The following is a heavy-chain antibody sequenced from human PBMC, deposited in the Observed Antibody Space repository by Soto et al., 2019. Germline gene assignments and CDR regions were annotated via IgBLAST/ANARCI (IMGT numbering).Heavy chain of an antibody. Sequence: PGESLKISCQGSGYSLANYWIAWVRQMPGKGLEWMGMIYPVDSDARYSPSFQGQVTISADKSISTAYLQWTSLKASDTAMYYCARRHRNYENHDAFDIWGQGTMVTVSS. CDR2: IYPVDSDA. D-gene: IGHD1-7*01. V-gene: IGHV5-51*01. CDR3: ARRHRNYENHDAFDI. J-gene: IGHJ3*02. CDR1: GYSLANYW.